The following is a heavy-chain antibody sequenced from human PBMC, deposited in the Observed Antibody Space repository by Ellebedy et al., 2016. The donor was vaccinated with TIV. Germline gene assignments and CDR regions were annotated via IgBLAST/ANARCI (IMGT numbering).Heavy chain of an antibody. CDR2: IYHSGST. D-gene: IGHD6-19*01. CDR3: ARLVRYSGWYFDY. CDR1: GYSISSGYY. V-gene: IGHV4-38-2*02. Sequence: SETLSLTCTVSGYSISSGYYWGWIRPPPGKGLEWIGSIYHSGSTYYNPSLKSRVTISVDTSKNQFSLKLSSVTAADTAVYYCARLVRYSGWYFDYWGQGTLVTVSS. J-gene: IGHJ4*02.